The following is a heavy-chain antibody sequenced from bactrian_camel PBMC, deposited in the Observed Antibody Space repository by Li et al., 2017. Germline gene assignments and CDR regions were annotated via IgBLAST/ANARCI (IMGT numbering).Heavy chain of an antibody. CDR3: AVAPSGTWRFPPRLVDFEY. J-gene: IGHJ5*01. D-gene: IGHD4*01. CDR2: IYRDGIVS. CDR1: GVSLSSKC. Sequence: QVQLVESGGDSAQAGGSLTLSCSAGGVSLSSKCMGWYRQAPEKEREGIATIYRDGIVSYYIDSVKGRFTISKDNTNMTLYLQMNNLIPEDTAMYFCAVAPSGTWRFPPRLVDFEYWGQGT. V-gene: IGHV3S6*01.